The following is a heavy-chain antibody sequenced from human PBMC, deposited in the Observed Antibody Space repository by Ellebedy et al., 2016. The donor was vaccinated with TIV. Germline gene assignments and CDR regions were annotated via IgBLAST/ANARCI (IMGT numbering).Heavy chain of an antibody. CDR2: ISGASNYI. J-gene: IGHJ4*02. CDR1: GSTFSDYY. CDR3: ARTRGGEFDS. V-gene: IGHV3-11*06. D-gene: IGHD3-10*01. Sequence: GESLKISXTASGSTFSDYYMAWIRQTPGKGLERVSYISGASNYIEYGDSVKGRFIISRDNGKNSVYLQMSSLRGEDTAVYYCARTRGGEFDSWGQGTLVTVSS.